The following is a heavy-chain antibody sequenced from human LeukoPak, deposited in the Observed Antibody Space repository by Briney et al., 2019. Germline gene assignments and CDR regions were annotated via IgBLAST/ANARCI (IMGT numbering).Heavy chain of an antibody. D-gene: IGHD6-19*01. CDR2: MSGSGGAT. V-gene: IGHV3-23*01. Sequence: GGTLRLSCAASGFTFSIYAMSWVRQAPGKGLEWVSAMSGSGGATYYADSVKGRFTISRDNSKNTLYLQMDSLRVEDTAVYYCAKRASYSSGWYDYWGQGTVVTVSS. J-gene: IGHJ4*02. CDR1: GFTFSIYA. CDR3: AKRASYSSGWYDY.